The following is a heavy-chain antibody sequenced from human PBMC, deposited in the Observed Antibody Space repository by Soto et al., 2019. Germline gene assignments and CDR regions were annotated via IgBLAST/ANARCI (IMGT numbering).Heavy chain of an antibody. CDR2: IYYSGRT. J-gene: IGHJ4*02. D-gene: IGHD5-18*01. Sequence: QLQLQESGPGLVKPSETLSLTCTVYGRSISSSSYYWGWIRQPPGKGLEWIGSIYYSGRTYYNPSLNSRVTISVDTSKNQFSLKLSSVTAADTAVYYCASWIQLCLRFDYWGQGTLVTVSS. CDR1: GRSISSSSYY. CDR3: ASWIQLCLRFDY. V-gene: IGHV4-39*01.